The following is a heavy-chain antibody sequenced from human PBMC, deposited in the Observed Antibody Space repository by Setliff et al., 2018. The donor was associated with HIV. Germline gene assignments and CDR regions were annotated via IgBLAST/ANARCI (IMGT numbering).Heavy chain of an antibody. CDR3: AREVAVLDY. J-gene: IGHJ4*03. CDR1: GYSISNGYY. V-gene: IGHV4-38-2*02. Sequence: KPSETLSLTCALSGYSISNGYYWGWIRQPSGKGLEWIGSIYHSGSTFYNPSLRSRVTISVDTSQDQFSLRLTSVTAADTAVYYCAREVAVLDYWGQGTTVTVSS. D-gene: IGHD2-15*01. CDR2: IYHSGST.